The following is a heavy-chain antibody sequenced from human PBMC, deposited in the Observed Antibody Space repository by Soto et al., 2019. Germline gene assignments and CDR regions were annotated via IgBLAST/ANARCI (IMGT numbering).Heavy chain of an antibody. CDR3: ARDKSATFGYLDY. Sequence: QVQLVEFGGGVVQPGRSLRLSCAASGFTFSTYGIHWVRQAPGKGLEWVALISYDGNNKYYADSVKGRFTISRDNSKNTLYLQKNGLRAEDTAVYYCARDKSATFGYLDYWGQGTLVTVSS. CDR2: ISYDGNNK. CDR1: GFTFSTYG. D-gene: IGHD3-10*02. J-gene: IGHJ4*02. V-gene: IGHV3-30*03.